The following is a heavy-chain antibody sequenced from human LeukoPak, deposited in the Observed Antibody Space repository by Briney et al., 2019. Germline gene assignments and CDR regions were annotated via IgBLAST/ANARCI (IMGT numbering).Heavy chain of an antibody. CDR1: GGSISSSNYY. D-gene: IGHD3-22*01. CDR2: VYYSGNT. Sequence: SETLSLTCTVSGGSISSSNYYWGWIRQPPGKGLECIGSVYYSGNTYYNPSLKSRVTISVGTSKNQFSLKLSSVTAADTAVYYCARDHSIDYEIGPNWFDPWGQGTLVTVSS. CDR3: ARDHSIDYEIGPNWFDP. J-gene: IGHJ5*02. V-gene: IGHV4-39*07.